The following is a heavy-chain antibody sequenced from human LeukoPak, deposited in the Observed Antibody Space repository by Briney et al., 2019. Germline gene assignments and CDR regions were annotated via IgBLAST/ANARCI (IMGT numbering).Heavy chain of an antibody. Sequence: FETLSLTCAVYGGSFSGYYWSWIRQPPGKGLQWIGEINHSGSTNYNPSLRSRVTVSVDTSKNQFSLRLSSVTAADTAVYYCARGTYYYDSSGSGAFDIWGQGTMVTVSS. CDR3: ARGTYYYDSSGSGAFDI. CDR1: GGSFSGYY. CDR2: INHSGST. D-gene: IGHD3-22*01. J-gene: IGHJ3*02. V-gene: IGHV4-34*01.